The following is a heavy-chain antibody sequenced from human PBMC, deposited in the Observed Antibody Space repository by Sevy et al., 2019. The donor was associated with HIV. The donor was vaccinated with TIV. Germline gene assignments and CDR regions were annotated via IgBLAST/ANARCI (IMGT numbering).Heavy chain of an antibody. J-gene: IGHJ3*02. CDR1: GFTFRSYG. V-gene: IGHV3-30*02. CDR2: IRYDGSTK. D-gene: IGHD3-10*01. CDR3: AKGLGMVQGALLSDDI. Sequence: GGSLRLSCAASGFTFRSYGMHWVRQAPGKGLEWVAFIRYDGSTKYYADSVKGRFTISRDYSKNTLYLQMNSLRGDDTSLYYCAKGLGMVQGALLSDDIWGQGTMVTVSS.